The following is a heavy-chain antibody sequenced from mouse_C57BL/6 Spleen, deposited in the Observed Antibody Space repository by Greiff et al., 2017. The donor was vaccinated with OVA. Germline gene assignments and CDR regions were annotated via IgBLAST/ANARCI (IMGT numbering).Heavy chain of an antibody. CDR1: GYTFTDYY. CDR2: INPYNGGT. Sequence: EVQLQESGPVLVKPGASVKMSCKASGYTFTDYYMNWVKQSHGKSLEWIGVINPYNGGTSYNQKFKGKATLTVDKSSSTAYMELNSLTSEDSAVYYCARRDYGSDFDYWGQGTTLTVSS. V-gene: IGHV1-19*01. D-gene: IGHD1-1*01. CDR3: ARRDYGSDFDY. J-gene: IGHJ2*01.